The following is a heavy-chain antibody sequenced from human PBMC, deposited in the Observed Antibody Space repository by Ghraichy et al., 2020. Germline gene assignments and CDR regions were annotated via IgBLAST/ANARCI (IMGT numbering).Heavy chain of an antibody. CDR3: TKARAIYYGSASIVDY. V-gene: IGHV3-30*18. Sequence: GGSLRLSCAASGFTFSSYGMHWVRQAPGKGLEWVGVISYDGRNKYSADSVKGRFTISRDNSKNTLNLQMNSLRAEDTAVYYCTKARAIYYGSASIVDYWGQGTLVTVSS. CDR2: ISYDGRNK. CDR1: GFTFSSYG. D-gene: IGHD3-10*01. J-gene: IGHJ4*02.